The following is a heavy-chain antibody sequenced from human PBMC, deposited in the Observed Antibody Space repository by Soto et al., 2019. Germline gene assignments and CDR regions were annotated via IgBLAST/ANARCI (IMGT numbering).Heavy chain of an antibody. CDR2: IKYSGPT. CDR3: GRGQSMGWFDP. Sequence: TSEALSLTWTVSAGSISSRCCHWGWIRQPPGKELEWIASIKYSGPTFYNPSLKSRVTISVDTSKTQFSLKLSFVTAAATAVYCSGRGQSMGWFDPWGQGTLVTVSS. J-gene: IGHJ5*02. V-gene: IGHV4-39*07. CDR1: AGSISSRCCH. D-gene: IGHD3-10*01.